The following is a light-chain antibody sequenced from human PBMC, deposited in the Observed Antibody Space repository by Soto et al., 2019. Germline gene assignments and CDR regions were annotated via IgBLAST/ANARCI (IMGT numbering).Light chain of an antibody. CDR1: TSDVGAYNY. V-gene: IGLV2-14*03. CDR2: DVT. J-gene: IGLJ3*02. CDR3: SSYTTSSTLV. Sequence: QSALTQPASVSGSLGQSITISCTGTTSDVGAYNYVSWYQQHPGKAPQLVIYDVTNRPSGVSNRFSGSKSGNTASLTISGPQAEEEADYYCSSYTTSSTLVFGGGTKVTVL.